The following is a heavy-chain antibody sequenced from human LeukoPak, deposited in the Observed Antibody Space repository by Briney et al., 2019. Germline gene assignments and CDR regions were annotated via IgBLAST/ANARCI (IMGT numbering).Heavy chain of an antibody. V-gene: IGHV4-59*08. CDR2: IYYSGST. CDR3: ASGGGDSSGYPNWFEP. CDR1: GGSISSYY. Sequence: SETLSLTCTVSGGSISSYYWSWIRQPPGKGLEWIGYIYYSGSTNYNPSLKSRVTISVDTSKNQFSLKLSSVTAADTAVYYFASGGGDSSGYPNWFEPWGQGTLVTVSS. J-gene: IGHJ5*02. D-gene: IGHD3-22*01.